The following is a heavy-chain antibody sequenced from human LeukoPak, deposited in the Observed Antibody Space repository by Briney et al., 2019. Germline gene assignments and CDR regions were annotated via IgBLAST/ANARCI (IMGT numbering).Heavy chain of an antibody. CDR1: GGSISGYY. CDR2: IYYSGST. D-gene: IGHD2/OR15-2a*01. CDR3: ARLENHYGMDV. V-gene: IGHV4-59*08. Sequence: SETLSLTCTVSGGSISGYYWSWIRQPPGKGLEWIGYIYYSGSTNYNPSLKSRVTISVDTSKNQFSLKLSSVTAADTAVYYCARLENHYGMDVWGQGTTVTVSS. J-gene: IGHJ6*02.